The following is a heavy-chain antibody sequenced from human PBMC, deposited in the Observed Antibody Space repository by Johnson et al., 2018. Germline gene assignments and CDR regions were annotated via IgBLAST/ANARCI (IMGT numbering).Heavy chain of an antibody. Sequence: QVQLVQSGGGVVLPGRSLRLSCAASGFTFNSHGMHWVRQAPGKGLEWVALIWYDGSNRYYADSVKGRFTISRDNSKNKLYLQMTSLRVEDTAVYFCARDRAAVATNFDYWGQGTLVTVSS. V-gene: IGHV3-33*01. CDR3: ARDRAAVATNFDY. CDR1: GFTFNSHG. D-gene: IGHD5-12*01. CDR2: IWYDGSNR. J-gene: IGHJ4*02.